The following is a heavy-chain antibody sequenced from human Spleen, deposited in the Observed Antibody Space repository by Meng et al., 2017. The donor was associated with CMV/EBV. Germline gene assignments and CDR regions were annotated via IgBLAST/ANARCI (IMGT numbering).Heavy chain of an antibody. CDR2: IRYDGSNK. Sequence: GESLKISCVASGFTFFSYGMHWVRQAPGKGLEWVAFIRYDGSNKYYADSVKGRFTISRDNSKNTLYLQMNSLRPEDTAVYYCAKGPYGYGEEDYYYYGMDVWGQGTTVTVSS. V-gene: IGHV3-30*02. CDR1: GFTFFSYG. CDR3: AKGPYGYGEEDYYYYGMDV. J-gene: IGHJ6*02. D-gene: IGHD5-18*01.